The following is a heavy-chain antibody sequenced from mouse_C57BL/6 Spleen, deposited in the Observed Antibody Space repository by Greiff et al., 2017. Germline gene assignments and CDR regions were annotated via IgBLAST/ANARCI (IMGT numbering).Heavy chain of an antibody. D-gene: IGHD4-1*01. CDR3: ARQLTGTLVFAY. Sequence: VQLQQSGAELVKPGASVKLSCTASGFNIKDYYMHWVKQRTEQGLEWIGRIDPEDGETKSAPKFQGKAPITADTSSNTAYLQLSSLTSEDTAVYYCARQLTGTLVFAYWGQETLVTVSA. CDR2: IDPEDGET. CDR1: GFNIKDYY. V-gene: IGHV14-2*01. J-gene: IGHJ3*01.